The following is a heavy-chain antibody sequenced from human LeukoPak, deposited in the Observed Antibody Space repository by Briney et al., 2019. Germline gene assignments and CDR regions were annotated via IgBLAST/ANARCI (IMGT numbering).Heavy chain of an antibody. CDR3: AREDSSSWYHWFDP. J-gene: IGHJ5*02. CDR2: IYYSGST. Sequence: SETLSLTCTVSGGSISSYYWSWIRQPPGKGLEWSGYIYYSGSTNYNPSLKSRVTISVDTSKNQFSLKLSSVTAADTAVYYCAREDSSSWYHWFDPWGQGTLVTVSS. V-gene: IGHV4-59*01. CDR1: GGSISSYY. D-gene: IGHD6-13*01.